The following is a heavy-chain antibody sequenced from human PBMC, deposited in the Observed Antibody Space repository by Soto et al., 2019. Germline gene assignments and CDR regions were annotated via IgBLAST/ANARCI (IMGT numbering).Heavy chain of an antibody. J-gene: IGHJ4*02. CDR3: ARAPGDIGATAPFDY. CDR1: DGSIISSGYC. D-gene: IGHD5-12*01. V-gene: IGHV4-61*08. CDR2: IYYSGST. Sequence: SETLCLTWTVSDGSIISSGYCWSWNRKPPGKGLEWIGYIYYSGSTNYNPSLKSRVTISVDTSKNQFSLKLSSVTAADTAVYYCARAPGDIGATAPFDYWGQGTLVTVSS.